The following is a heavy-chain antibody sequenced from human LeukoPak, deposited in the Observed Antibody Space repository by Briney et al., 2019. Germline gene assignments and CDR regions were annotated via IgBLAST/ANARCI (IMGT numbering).Heavy chain of an antibody. V-gene: IGHV3-11*01. J-gene: IGHJ3*02. Sequence: GGSLRPSCAASGFTFSDYYMSWIRQAPGKGLEWVSYISSSGSTIYYADSVKGRFTISRDNAKNSLYLQMNSLRAEDTAVYYCARDCSSTSCYGRAFDIWGQGTMVTVSS. D-gene: IGHD2-2*01. CDR2: ISSSGSTI. CDR1: GFTFSDYY. CDR3: ARDCSSTSCYGRAFDI.